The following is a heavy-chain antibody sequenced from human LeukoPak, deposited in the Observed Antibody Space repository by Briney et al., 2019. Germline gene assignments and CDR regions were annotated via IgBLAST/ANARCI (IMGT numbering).Heavy chain of an antibody. CDR1: GFTFSTYW. V-gene: IGHV3-74*01. Sequence: GGSLRLSCAGSGFTFSTYWMHWVRQAPGKGLVWVSRIHGVDGRTSYADSVKGRFTISRDNAKNTVYLQMNDLRAEDTAVYYCARESTVGPIQTDAFDFWGQGTMVTVSS. CDR2: IHGVDGRT. J-gene: IGHJ3*01. D-gene: IGHD1-26*01. CDR3: ARESTVGPIQTDAFDF.